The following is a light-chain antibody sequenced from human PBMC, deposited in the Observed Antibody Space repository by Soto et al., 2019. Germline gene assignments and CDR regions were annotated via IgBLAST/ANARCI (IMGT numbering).Light chain of an antibody. V-gene: IGLV2-23*01. CDR2: EDI. CDR1: SSDVGSYSL. CDR3: YTYAGGSTYL. Sequence: QSALTQPASVSGSPGQSITTSCTGTSSDVGSYSLLSWNQHHPGKAPKLIIYEDIKGPSGVSNRFSGSKSGNTASLRISGLQAEDEADYYCYTYAGGSTYLFGTGTKVTVL. J-gene: IGLJ1*01.